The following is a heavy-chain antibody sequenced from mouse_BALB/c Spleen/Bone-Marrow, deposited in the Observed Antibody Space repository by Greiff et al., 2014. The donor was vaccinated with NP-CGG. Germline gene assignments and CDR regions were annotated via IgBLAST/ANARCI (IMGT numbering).Heavy chain of an antibody. CDR3: ARGVRGCDGLAY. J-gene: IGHJ3*01. Sequence: VQLQQSGAELAKPGASVKMSCKASGYTFTSYWMHWVKQRPGQGLEWIGYINPSTGYTEYNQKFKDKATLTADKSSSTAYMQLSSLTSEDSAVYYCARGVRGCDGLAYWGQGTLVTVSA. CDR2: INPSTGYT. CDR1: GYTFTSYW. V-gene: IGHV1-7*01. D-gene: IGHD2-3*01.